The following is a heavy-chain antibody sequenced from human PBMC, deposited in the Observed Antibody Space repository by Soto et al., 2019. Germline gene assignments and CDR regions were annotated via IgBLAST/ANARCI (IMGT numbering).Heavy chain of an antibody. D-gene: IGHD3-3*01. Sequence: SATLSLTCAVYGGSFSGYYWSWIRQPPGKGLEWIGEINHSGSTNYNPSLKSRVTISVDTSKNQFSLKLSSVTAADTAVYYCARKSHPRLRFLEWFRKTDMDVWGKGTTVTVSS. CDR1: GGSFSGYY. J-gene: IGHJ6*03. CDR3: ARKSHPRLRFLEWFRKTDMDV. CDR2: INHSGST. V-gene: IGHV4-34*01.